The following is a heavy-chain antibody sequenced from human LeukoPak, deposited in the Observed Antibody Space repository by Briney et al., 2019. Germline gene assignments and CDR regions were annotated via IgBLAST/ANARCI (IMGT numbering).Heavy chain of an antibody. CDR2: INPNSGGT. V-gene: IGHV1-2*02. J-gene: IGHJ6*03. Sequence: GASVKVSCKASGYTFTGYYMHWVRQAPGQGLEWMGWINPNSGGTNYAQKFQGRVTMTRDTSISTAYMELSRLRSDDTAVYYCARGWSGSCYSHYYYYMDVWGKGTTVTVSS. D-gene: IGHD2-15*01. CDR3: ARGWSGSCYSHYYYYMDV. CDR1: GYTFTGYY.